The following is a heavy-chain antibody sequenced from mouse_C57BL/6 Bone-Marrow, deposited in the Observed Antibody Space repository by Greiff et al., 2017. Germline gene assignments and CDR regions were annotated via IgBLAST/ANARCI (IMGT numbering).Heavy chain of an antibody. Sequence: EVKLVESGGGLVQPGESLKLSCESNEYDFPSHDMSWVRKTPEQRLELVAAINSDGGSTSYPDPMEKRFIISRDNTKKTLYLQMSSLRSEDTAWYYGARHSNYAMDYGGKGTSVTVSS. CDR2: INSDGGST. V-gene: IGHV5-2*01. CDR1: EYDFPSHD. D-gene: IGHD1-1*01. CDR3: ARHSNYAMDY. J-gene: IGHJ4*01.